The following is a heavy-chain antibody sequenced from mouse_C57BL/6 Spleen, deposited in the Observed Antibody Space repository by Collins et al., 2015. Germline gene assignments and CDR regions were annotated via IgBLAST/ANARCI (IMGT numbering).Heavy chain of an antibody. V-gene: IGHV9-3*01. CDR1: GYTFTTYG. D-gene: IGHD1-1*01. Sequence: QIQLVQSGPELKKPGETVKISCKASGYTFTTYGMSWVKQAPGKGLKWMGWINTYSGVPTYADDFKGRFAFSLETSASTAYLQINNLKNEDTATYFCARTDYYGSSYPWFAYWGQGTLVTVSA. J-gene: IGHJ3*01. CDR2: INTYSGVP. CDR3: ARTDYYGSSYPWFAY.